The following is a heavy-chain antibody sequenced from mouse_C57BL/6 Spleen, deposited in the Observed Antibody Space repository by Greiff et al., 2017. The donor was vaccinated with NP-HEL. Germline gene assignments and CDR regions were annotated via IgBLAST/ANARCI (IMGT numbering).Heavy chain of an antibody. Sequence: QVQLQQSGAELMKPGASVKLSCKATGYTFTGYWIEWVKQRPGHGLEWIGEILPGSGSTNYNEKFKGKATFTADTSSNTAYMQLSSLTTEDSAIYYCARGLIYYYGSSYFYWYFDVWGTGTTVTVSS. CDR2: ILPGSGST. D-gene: IGHD1-1*01. V-gene: IGHV1-9*01. CDR1: GYTFTGYW. J-gene: IGHJ1*03. CDR3: ARGLIYYYGSSYFYWYFDV.